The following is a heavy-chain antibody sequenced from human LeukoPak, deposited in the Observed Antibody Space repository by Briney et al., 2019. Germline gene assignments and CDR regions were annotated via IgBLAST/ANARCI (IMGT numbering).Heavy chain of an antibody. CDR3: ARHYSNDPTLFDF. CDR2: SRPSDSEP. CDR1: GYSFSTYW. Sequence: GESLRISCKVSGYSFSTYWITWVPQMPGGAWEWMGRSRPSDSEPNYSPSFQGHFTISADRSVNTVYLQWSSLRASDTAIYFCARHYSNDPTLFDFWGQGALVTVST. V-gene: IGHV5-10-1*01. D-gene: IGHD2-21*01. J-gene: IGHJ4*02.